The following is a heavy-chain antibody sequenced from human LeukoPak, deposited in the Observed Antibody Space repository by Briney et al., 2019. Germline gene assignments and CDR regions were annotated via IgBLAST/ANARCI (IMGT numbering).Heavy chain of an antibody. J-gene: IGHJ5*02. CDR3: ARGTLYDIEYWFDP. D-gene: IGHD3-22*01. Sequence: GGSLRLSCAASGFTFSSYAMHWVREAPGKGLEWVAVISYDGSNKYYADSVKGRFTISRDNSKNTLYLQMNSLRAEDTAVYYCARGTLYDIEYWFDPWGQGTLVTVSS. CDR1: GFTFSSYA. CDR2: ISYDGSNK. V-gene: IGHV3-30*01.